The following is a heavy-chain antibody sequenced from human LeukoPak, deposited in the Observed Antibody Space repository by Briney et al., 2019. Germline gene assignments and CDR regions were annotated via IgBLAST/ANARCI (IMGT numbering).Heavy chain of an antibody. CDR2: LNPNSGGT. V-gene: IGHV1-2*02. D-gene: IGHD6-6*01. CDR3: ARDAYSSSSVLDMDV. Sequence: ASVQVSCQASGYTFTGYDVHWLRPAPGQGLEWMGWLNPNSGGTKYAQKFQGRVTVTRDTSINTAYMELSRLRSDDTAVYYCARDAYSSSSVLDMDVWGQGTTVTVSS. CDR1: GYTFTGYD. J-gene: IGHJ6*02.